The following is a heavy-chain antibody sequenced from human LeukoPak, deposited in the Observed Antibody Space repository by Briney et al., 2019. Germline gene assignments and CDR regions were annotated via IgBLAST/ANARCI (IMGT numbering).Heavy chain of an antibody. V-gene: IGHV4-4*07. CDR3: ARDSYAAAGTDFDY. Sequence: SETLSLTCTVSGGSISSYYWSWIRQPAGKGLEWIGRIYTSGSTNYNPSLKSRVTMSVDTSKNQFSLKLSSVTAADTAVYYCARDSYAAAGTDFDYWGQGTLVTVSS. D-gene: IGHD6-13*01. CDR2: IYTSGST. CDR1: GGSISSYY. J-gene: IGHJ4*02.